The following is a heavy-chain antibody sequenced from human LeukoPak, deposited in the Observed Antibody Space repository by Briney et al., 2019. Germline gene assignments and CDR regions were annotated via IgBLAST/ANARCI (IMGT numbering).Heavy chain of an antibody. D-gene: IGHD2-15*01. CDR2: IYYSGST. CDR3: ARAYGGLDY. CDR1: GGSISSYY. V-gene: IGHV4-59*01. J-gene: IGHJ4*02. Sequence: SETLSLTCTVSGGSISSYYWSWIRQPPGKGLEWIGYIYYSGSTNYNPSLKSRVTISVDTSKNQFSLKLSSVTAADTAVYYSARAYGGLDYWGQGTLVTVPS.